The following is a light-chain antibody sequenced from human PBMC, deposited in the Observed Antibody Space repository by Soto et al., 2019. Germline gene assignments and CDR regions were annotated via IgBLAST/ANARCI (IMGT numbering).Light chain of an antibody. V-gene: IGKV3-20*01. CDR1: QSVSGTF. CDR3: QQYGTSPQT. Sequence: EIVLTQSPGTLSLSPGERATLSCRASQSVSGTFLAWYQHKPGQAPRLLIYGVSSRATGIPVRFSGSGSGTDFTLTISRLEPEDFAVYYCQQYGTSPQTFGQGTKVESK. CDR2: GVS. J-gene: IGKJ1*01.